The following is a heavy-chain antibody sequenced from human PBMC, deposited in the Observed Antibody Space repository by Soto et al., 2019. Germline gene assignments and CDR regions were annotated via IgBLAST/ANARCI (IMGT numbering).Heavy chain of an antibody. CDR2: ISSSSSTI. D-gene: IGHD2-2*02. CDR3: ARNGVYCSRTSCYRPLNYYGMDV. J-gene: IGHJ6*02. Sequence: GALRVFGAFAGLSLSRYSMTLVRQAPGKGLEWVSHISSSSSTIYYADSVKGRFTISRDNAKNSLYLQMNSLRDEDTAVYYCARNGVYCSRTSCYRPLNYYGMDVWGQGTTVT. CDR1: GLSLSRYS. V-gene: IGHV3-48*02.